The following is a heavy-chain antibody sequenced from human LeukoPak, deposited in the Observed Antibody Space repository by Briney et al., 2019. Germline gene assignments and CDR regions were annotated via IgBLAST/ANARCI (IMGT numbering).Heavy chain of an antibody. CDR2: IYSGGST. CDR1: GFTVSSNY. J-gene: IGHJ4*02. Sequence: GGSLRLSCAASGFTVSSNYMNWVRQAPGKGLEWVSVIYSGGSTYYADSVKGRFTISRDNSKNTLYLQMNSLRAEDTAVYYCAKPGYSHDIFRNFDYWGQGILVTVSS. D-gene: IGHD5-18*01. CDR3: AKPGYSHDIFRNFDY. V-gene: IGHV3-53*01.